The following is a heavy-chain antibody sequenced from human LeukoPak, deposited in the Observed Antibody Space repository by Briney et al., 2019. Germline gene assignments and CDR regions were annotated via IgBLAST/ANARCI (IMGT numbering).Heavy chain of an antibody. D-gene: IGHD3-3*01. CDR2: IIPILGIA. CDR3: ASPQPLRFLEWLPLDY. J-gene: IGHJ4*02. V-gene: IGHV1-69*02. CDR1: GGTFSSYT. Sequence: SVKVSCKASGGTFSSYTISWVRQAPGKGLEWMGRIIPILGIANYAQKFQGRVTITADKSTSTAYMELSSLRSEDTAVYYCASPQPLRFLEWLPLDYWGQGTLVTVSS.